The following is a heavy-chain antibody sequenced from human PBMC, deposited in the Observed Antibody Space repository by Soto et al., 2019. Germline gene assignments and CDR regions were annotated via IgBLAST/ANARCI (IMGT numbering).Heavy chain of an antibody. CDR2: IYPGDSHT. CDR3: ATQGYHDFWSGFPAPDYGMDV. D-gene: IGHD3-3*01. J-gene: IGHJ6*02. V-gene: IGHV5-51*01. Sequence: PGESLKISCMGSGYSFTSHWIGWVRQMPGKGLEWMGIIYPGDSHTIYSPSFQGQVTISADKSISTAFLQWRSLKASDTAMYYCATQGYHDFWSGFPAPDYGMDVWGQGTTVTVSS. CDR1: GYSFTSHW.